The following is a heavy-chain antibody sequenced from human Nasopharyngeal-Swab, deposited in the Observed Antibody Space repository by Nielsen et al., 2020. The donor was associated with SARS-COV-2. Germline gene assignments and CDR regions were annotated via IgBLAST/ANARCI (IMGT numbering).Heavy chain of an antibody. V-gene: IGHV3-33*01. J-gene: IGHJ6*03. CDR1: GFSFTSFG. D-gene: IGHD6-6*01. CDR3: SSHVSSSTAGYYYYYMDV. Sequence: GESLKISCAASGFSFTSFGMHWVRQAPGKGLEWVASIWYDGSSKYYADSVRGRFTISRDNTRNTLYLQMTSLRAEDTAVYYCSSHVSSSTAGYYYYYMDVWGNGTTVTVSS. CDR2: IWYDGSSK.